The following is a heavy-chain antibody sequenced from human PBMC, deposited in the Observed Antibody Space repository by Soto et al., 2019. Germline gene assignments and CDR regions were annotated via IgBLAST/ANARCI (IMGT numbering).Heavy chain of an antibody. D-gene: IGHD2-15*01. V-gene: IGHV3-15*07. J-gene: IGHJ6*02. CDR1: GLTISNAW. CDR3: TTGSVEGV. Sequence: EVQLVESGGGFIYPGGSLRLSCAASGLTISNAWMNWVRQAPGKGLEWVGRIKTNTEGWTTDYAAAVKGRFTVSRDDSKNTLYLPMNSLRTEDTAVYYCTTGSVEGVWGQGTTVTVSS. CDR2: IKTNTEGWTT.